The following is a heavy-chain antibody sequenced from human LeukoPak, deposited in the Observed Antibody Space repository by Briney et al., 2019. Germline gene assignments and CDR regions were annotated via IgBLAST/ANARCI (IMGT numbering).Heavy chain of an antibody. J-gene: IGHJ4*02. CDR1: GYGFITYW. D-gene: IGHD3-10*01. Sequence: GESLKISWKGSGYGFITYWTTLVRQIPGKGLEWVCIIYPGNSDARYSPSFQGQVTISADNSISTSYLQWSSLKASDTATYYCARGSGARGGSGTYALNYWGQGALVTVSS. V-gene: IGHV5-51*01. CDR2: IYPGNSDA. CDR3: ARGSGARGGSGTYALNY.